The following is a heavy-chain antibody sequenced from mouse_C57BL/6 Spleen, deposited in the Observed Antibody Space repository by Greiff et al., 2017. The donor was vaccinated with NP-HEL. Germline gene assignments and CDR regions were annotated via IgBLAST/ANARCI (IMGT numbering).Heavy chain of an antibody. J-gene: IGHJ2*01. CDR1: GYAFSSSW. D-gene: IGHD1-1*01. CDR3: ARLDGSSHFDY. V-gene: IGHV1-82*01. CDR2: LYPGDGDT. Sequence: VQLQQSGPELVKPGASVKISCKASGYAFSSSWMNWVKQRPGKGLEWIGRLYPGDGDTNYNGKFKGKATLTADKSSSTAYMQLSSLTSEESAVYFCARLDGSSHFDYWGQGTTLTVSS.